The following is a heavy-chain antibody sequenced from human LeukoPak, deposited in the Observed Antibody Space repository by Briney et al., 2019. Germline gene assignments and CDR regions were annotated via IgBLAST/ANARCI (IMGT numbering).Heavy chain of an antibody. J-gene: IGHJ3*02. CDR2: IDDSGNT. CDR3: ARSDYHNSGSHTVFDAFDI. Sequence: SETLSLTCTVSGGSISRYYWSWIRRPPGKGLEWIGYIDDSGNTNYNPSLKSQVTISVDKSKNQFSLKLSFVAAADTAMYYCARSDYHNSGSHTVFDAFDIWGQGTRVTVSS. CDR1: GGSISRYY. V-gene: IGHV4-59*01. D-gene: IGHD3-10*01.